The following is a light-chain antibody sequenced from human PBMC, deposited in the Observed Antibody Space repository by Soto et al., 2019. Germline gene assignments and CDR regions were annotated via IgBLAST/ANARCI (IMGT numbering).Light chain of an antibody. J-gene: IGLJ1*01. V-gene: IGLV1-44*01. CDR3: AAWDDSLNGYV. CDR1: SSNIGSNT. CDR2: SNN. Sequence: QSALTQPPSASGTPGQRVTISCSGSSSNIGSNTVNWYQQLPGTAPKLLIYSNNQRPSGVPDRFSGSKSGTSASLAISGLQSEDEADYHCAAWDDSLNGYVFGTGTKV.